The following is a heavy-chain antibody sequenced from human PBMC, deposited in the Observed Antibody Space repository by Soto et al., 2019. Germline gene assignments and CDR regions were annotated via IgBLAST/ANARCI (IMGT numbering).Heavy chain of an antibody. CDR3: VRVWSGFFVPRHRDAFDF. V-gene: IGHV2-5*02. CDR2: IYWDDDT. CDR1: GFSLTTSGVG. D-gene: IGHD3-3*01. J-gene: IGHJ3*01. Sequence: QITLKESGPPLVRPTQTLTLACSFSGFSLTTSGVGVGWIRQPPGKALEFLALIYWDDDTRYRPSLRTRLTITKDTSKNLVVLTMTNVDPVDTATYYCVRVWSGFFVPRHRDAFDFWGQGPMVTVSS.